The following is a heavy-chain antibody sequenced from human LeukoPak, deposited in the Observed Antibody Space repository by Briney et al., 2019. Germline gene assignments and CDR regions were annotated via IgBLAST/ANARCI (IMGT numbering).Heavy chain of an antibody. CDR1: GFTFSSYG. J-gene: IGHJ4*02. Sequence: PGGSLRLSCAASGFTFSSYGMHWVRQAPGKGLEWVTFIRYDGSNKYYADSVKGRFTISRDNAKNSPFLQMDGLRVDDTAVYFCARDGRGGHNDFWGQGTLITVSS. V-gene: IGHV3-30*02. D-gene: IGHD4-23*01. CDR2: IRYDGSNK. CDR3: ARDGRGGHNDF.